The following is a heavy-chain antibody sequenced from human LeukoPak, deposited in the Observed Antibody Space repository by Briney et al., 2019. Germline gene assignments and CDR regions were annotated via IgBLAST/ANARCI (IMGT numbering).Heavy chain of an antibody. V-gene: IGHV1-8*01. CDR2: MNPNSGNT. J-gene: IGHJ6*02. CDR1: GYTFTSYD. Sequence: RASVKVSCKASGYTFTSYDINWVRQATGQGLEWMGWMNPNSGNTGYAQKFQGRVTMTRNTSISTAYMELSSLRSEDTAVCYCARTEEVTKKYYYGMDVWGQGTTVTVSS. CDR3: ARTEEVTKKYYYGMDV. D-gene: IGHD5-18*01.